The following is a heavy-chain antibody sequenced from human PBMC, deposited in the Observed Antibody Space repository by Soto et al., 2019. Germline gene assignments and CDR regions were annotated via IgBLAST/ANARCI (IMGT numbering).Heavy chain of an antibody. CDR3: ASEMRAPFRMKRGAGWFDP. V-gene: IGHV1-69*06. J-gene: IGHJ5*02. CDR1: GGTFSSYA. CDR2: IIPIFGTA. D-gene: IGHD2-8*01. Sequence: QVQLVQSGAEVKKPGSSVKVSCKASGGTFSSYAISWVRQAPGQGIEWMGGIIPIFGTANYAQKFQGSGTITTDKSNSTAYMALSSLRCEDSVVHDWASEMRAPFRMKRGAGWFDPLGQGTLVTVSS.